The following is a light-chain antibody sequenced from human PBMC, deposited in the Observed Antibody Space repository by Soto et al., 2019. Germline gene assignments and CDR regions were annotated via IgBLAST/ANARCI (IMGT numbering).Light chain of an antibody. J-gene: IGLJ3*02. Sequence: QSALTQPPSASGSPGQSVTISCAGTSSDVGSYDHVSWNQQHPGKAPKLMIYDVSKRPSGVPDRFSGSKSGNAASLTVSGLQTEDEADYYCSSFAGSNNVVFGGGTKLTVL. CDR2: DVS. V-gene: IGLV2-8*01. CDR1: SSDVGSYDH. CDR3: SSFAGSNNVV.